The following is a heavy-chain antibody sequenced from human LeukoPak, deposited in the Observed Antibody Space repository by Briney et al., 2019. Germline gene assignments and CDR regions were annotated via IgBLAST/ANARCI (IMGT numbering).Heavy chain of an antibody. CDR2: IFHTGST. Sequence: SETLSLTCAVSGYSISTGYFWGWIRQSPGQGLEWIGSIFHTGSTSYNPSFKSRVTLSVDTSKNELSLKLTSVTATDTAIYYCASPRGTYIDYWGQGTPVTVSS. V-gene: IGHV4-38-2*01. J-gene: IGHJ4*02. CDR3: ASPRGTYIDY. D-gene: IGHD3-16*01. CDR1: GYSISTGYF.